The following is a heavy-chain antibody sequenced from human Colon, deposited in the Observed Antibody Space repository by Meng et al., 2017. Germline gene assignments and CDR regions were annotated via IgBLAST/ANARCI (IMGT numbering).Heavy chain of an antibody. Sequence: QVRLQASGPGLVRPSGTLSLICAVSGASVRSPDPQWGWVRQPPGKGLEWIGYARIDYANTNYNPSLKSRVNVSLDTSKNQFSLNVRSVTAADTAVYYCARDYWGSLDFWGQGILVTVSS. CDR1: GASVRSPDPQ. D-gene: IGHD3-16*01. CDR2: ARIDYANT. CDR3: ARDYWGSLDF. V-gene: IGHV4-61*08. J-gene: IGHJ4*02.